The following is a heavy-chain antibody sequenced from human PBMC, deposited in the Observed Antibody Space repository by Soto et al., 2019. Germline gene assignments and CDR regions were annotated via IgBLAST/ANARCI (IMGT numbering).Heavy chain of an antibody. CDR3: VRKHVSATGIDWFDP. D-gene: IGHD6-13*01. Sequence: GASVKVSCKASGYTFTSYGIHWVRPAPGQRLEWMGWINAANGDTKYSPKCQGRVTITRDTSASTAYMELSSLRSEDTAVYYCVRKHVSATGIDWFDPWGQGTLVTVSS. CDR1: GYTFTSYG. J-gene: IGHJ5*02. V-gene: IGHV1-3*01. CDR2: INAANGDT.